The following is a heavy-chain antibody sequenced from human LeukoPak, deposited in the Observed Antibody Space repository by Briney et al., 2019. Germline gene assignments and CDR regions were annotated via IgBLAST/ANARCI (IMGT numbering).Heavy chain of an antibody. CDR3: ARVGLSASSGWYTVDY. Sequence: PSETLSLTCTVSGGSISSYYWSWIRQPAGKGLEWIGRIYTSGSTNYNPSLKSRVTISVDTSKNQFSLKLSSVTAADTAVYYCARVGLSASSGWYTVDYWGQGTLVTVSS. J-gene: IGHJ4*02. CDR2: IYTSGST. V-gene: IGHV4-4*07. D-gene: IGHD6-19*01. CDR1: GGSISSYY.